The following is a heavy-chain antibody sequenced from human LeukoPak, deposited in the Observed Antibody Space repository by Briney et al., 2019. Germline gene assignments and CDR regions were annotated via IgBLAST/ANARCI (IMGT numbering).Heavy chain of an antibody. CDR3: ARGQFGIVVVPAAMPKPNAFDI. J-gene: IGHJ3*02. V-gene: IGHV4-34*01. CDR1: GGSFSGYY. CDR2: INHSGST. Sequence: SETLSLTCAVYGGSFSGYYWSWIRQPPGKGLEWNGEINHSGSTNYNPSLKSRVTISVDTSKNQFSLKLSSVTAADTAVYYCARGQFGIVVVPAAMPKPNAFDIWGQGTMVTVSS. D-gene: IGHD2-2*01.